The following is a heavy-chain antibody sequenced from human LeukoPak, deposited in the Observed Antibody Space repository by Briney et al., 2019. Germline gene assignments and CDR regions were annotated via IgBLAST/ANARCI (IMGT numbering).Heavy chain of an antibody. J-gene: IGHJ4*02. CDR1: GYTFTGYY. Sequence: ASVKVSCKASGYTFTGYYMHWVRQAPGQGLEWMGWINPNSGGTNYAQKFQGWVTMTRDTSTSTVYMELSSLRSEDTAVYYCARDPEVRGVINYFDYWGQGTLVTVSS. D-gene: IGHD3-10*01. CDR2: INPNSGGT. V-gene: IGHV1-2*04. CDR3: ARDPEVRGVINYFDY.